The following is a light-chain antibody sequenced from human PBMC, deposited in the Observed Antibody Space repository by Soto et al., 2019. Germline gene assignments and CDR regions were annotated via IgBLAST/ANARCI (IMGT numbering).Light chain of an antibody. J-gene: IGKJ4*01. CDR1: QSVSSY. V-gene: IGKV3D-15*01. CDR3: QQYDDWPPA. Sequence: EIVLTQSPATLSLSPGERATLSCRASQSVSSYLAWYQQKPGQAPRLLIYGASSRATGIPDRFRGSGSGTEFTLTIDSLQSEDFAVYYCQQYDDWPPAFGGGTKVDIK. CDR2: GAS.